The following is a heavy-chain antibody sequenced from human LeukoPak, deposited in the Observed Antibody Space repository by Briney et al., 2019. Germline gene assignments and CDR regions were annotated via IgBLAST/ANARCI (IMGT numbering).Heavy chain of an antibody. J-gene: IGHJ4*02. CDR2: ISGSGGST. CDR1: GFTFSSYA. CDR3: AKDMHIVVVPAAMNY. Sequence: GGSLRLSCAASGFTFSSYAMSWVRQAPGKGLEWVSAISGSGGSTYYADSVKGRFTISRDNSKNTLYLQMNSLRAEDTAVYYCAKDMHIVVVPAAMNYWGRGTLVTVSS. V-gene: IGHV3-23*01. D-gene: IGHD2-2*01.